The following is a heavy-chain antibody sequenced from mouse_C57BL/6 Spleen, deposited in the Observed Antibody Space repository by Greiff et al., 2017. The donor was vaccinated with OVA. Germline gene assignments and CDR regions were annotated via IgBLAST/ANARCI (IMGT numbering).Heavy chain of an antibody. Sequence: EVQVVESGEGLVKPGGSLKLSCAASGFTFSSYAMSWVRQTPEKRLEWVAYISSGGDYSYYADTVKGRFTISRDNARNTLYLQMSSLKSEDTAMYYCTRGYYDYDWFAYWGQGTLVTVSA. D-gene: IGHD2-4*01. CDR3: TRGYYDYDWFAY. CDR2: ISSGGDYS. CDR1: GFTFSSYA. V-gene: IGHV5-9-1*02. J-gene: IGHJ3*01.